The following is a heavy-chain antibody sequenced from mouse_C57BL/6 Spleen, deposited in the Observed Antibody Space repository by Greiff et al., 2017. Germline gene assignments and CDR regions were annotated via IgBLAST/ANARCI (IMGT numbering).Heavy chain of an antibody. CDR2: IDPSDSYT. J-gene: IGHJ2*01. Sequence: VQLKQPGAELVKPGASVKLSCKASGYTFTSYWMQWVKQRPGQGLEWIGEIDPSDSYTNYNQKFKGKATLTVDTSSSTAYMQLSSLTSEDSAVYYWARAGVDYWGQGTTLTVSS. CDR1: GYTFTSYW. V-gene: IGHV1-50*01. CDR3: ARAGVDY.